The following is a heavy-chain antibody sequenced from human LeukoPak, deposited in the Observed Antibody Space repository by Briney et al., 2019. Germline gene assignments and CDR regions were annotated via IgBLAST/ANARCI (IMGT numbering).Heavy chain of an antibody. CDR2: ISSSSSYI. Sequence: GGSLRLSCAASGFTFSSYSMNWVRQAPGKGLEWVSSISSSSSYIYYADSVKGRFTISRDNAKNSLYLQMNSLRAEDTAVYYCARDGAYCGGDCSGFYFDCWGQGTLVTVSS. D-gene: IGHD2-21*02. V-gene: IGHV3-21*01. J-gene: IGHJ4*02. CDR3: ARDGAYCGGDCSGFYFDC. CDR1: GFTFSSYS.